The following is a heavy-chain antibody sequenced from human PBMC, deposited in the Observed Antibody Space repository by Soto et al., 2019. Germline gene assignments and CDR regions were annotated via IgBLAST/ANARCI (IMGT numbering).Heavy chain of an antibody. Sequence: QVQLVESGGGVDQPGRSLRLSCAASGFTFSSYGMHWVRQAPGKGLEWVAVIWYDGSNKYYADSVKGRFTISRDNSKNTLYLQMNSLRAEDTAVYYCARAYYDFWSGYQSDWFDPWGQGTLVTVSS. CDR2: IWYDGSNK. CDR3: ARAYYDFWSGYQSDWFDP. V-gene: IGHV3-33*01. D-gene: IGHD3-3*01. CDR1: GFTFSSYG. J-gene: IGHJ5*02.